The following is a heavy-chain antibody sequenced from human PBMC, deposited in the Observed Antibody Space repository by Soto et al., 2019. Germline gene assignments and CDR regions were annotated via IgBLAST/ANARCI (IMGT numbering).Heavy chain of an antibody. Sequence: ASVKVSCKASGGTFSSYAISWVRQAPGQGLEWMGGIIPIFGTANYAQKFQGRVTITADKSTSTAYMELSSLRSEDAAVYYCAREVPQFALGMDVWGQGTTVTVSS. CDR1: GGTFSSYA. J-gene: IGHJ6*02. D-gene: IGHD3-10*01. CDR3: AREVPQFALGMDV. V-gene: IGHV1-69*06. CDR2: IIPIFGTA.